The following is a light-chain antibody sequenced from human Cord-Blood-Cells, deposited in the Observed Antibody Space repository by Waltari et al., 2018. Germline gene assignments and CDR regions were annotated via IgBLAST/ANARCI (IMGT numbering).Light chain of an antibody. CDR1: SSDVGGYNY. CDR2: DVS. V-gene: IGLV2-11*01. Sequence: QSALTQPRSVSGSPGQSVTISCTGTSSDVGGYNYVSWSQQHPGKAPKLRIYDVSKRPSGLPDRFSGSKSGNTASLTISGLQAEDEADYYCCSYAGSYVVFGGGTKLTVL. J-gene: IGLJ2*01. CDR3: CSYAGSYVV.